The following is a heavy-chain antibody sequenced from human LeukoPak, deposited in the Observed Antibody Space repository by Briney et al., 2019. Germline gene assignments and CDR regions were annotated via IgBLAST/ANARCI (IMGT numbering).Heavy chain of an antibody. J-gene: IGHJ4*02. CDR2: ISGDGSGT. CDR3: ARLTVSGQLDY. CDR1: GFTFSSYW. D-gene: IGHD6-19*01. Sequence: GGSLRLSCAASGFTFSSYWMHWVRQAPGKGLVWVSRISGDGSGTNYVDSVKGRFTISRDNAKNTLYLQMNSLRAEDTAVYYCARLTVSGQLDYWGQGTLVTVSS. V-gene: IGHV3-74*01.